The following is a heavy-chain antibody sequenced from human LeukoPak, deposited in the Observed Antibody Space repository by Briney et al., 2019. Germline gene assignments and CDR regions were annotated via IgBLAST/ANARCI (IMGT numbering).Heavy chain of an antibody. CDR2: IYYTGST. V-gene: IGHV4-39*07. Sequence: SETLSLTCTVSGGSISSSSYSWGWIRQPPGKGLEWIGSIYYTGSTYYNPSLKSRVTISVDTSKNQFSLKLSFVTTADTAVYYCARDFHARFDPWGQGTLVTVSS. J-gene: IGHJ5*02. CDR3: ARDFHARFDP. CDR1: GGSISSSSYS.